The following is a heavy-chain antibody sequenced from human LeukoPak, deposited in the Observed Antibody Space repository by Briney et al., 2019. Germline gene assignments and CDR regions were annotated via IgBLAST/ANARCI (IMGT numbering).Heavy chain of an antibody. CDR1: GYTFTSYG. J-gene: IGHJ4*02. CDR3: ARDDVILTGPTPFDY. Sequence: ASVKVSCKASGYTFTSYGISWVQQAPGQGLEWMGWISAYNGNTNYAQKLQGRVTMTTDTSTSTAYMELRSLRSDDTAVYYCARDDVILTGPTPFDYWGQGTLVTVSS. CDR2: ISAYNGNT. D-gene: IGHD3-9*01. V-gene: IGHV1-18*04.